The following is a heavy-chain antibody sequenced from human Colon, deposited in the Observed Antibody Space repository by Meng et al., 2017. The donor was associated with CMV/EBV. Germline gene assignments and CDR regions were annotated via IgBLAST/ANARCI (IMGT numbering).Heavy chain of an antibody. D-gene: IGHD1-26*01. CDR1: GDSVSGDSYY. J-gene: IGHJ4*02. CDR2: ISHTGAA. V-gene: IGHV4-61*03. CDR3: ARVAIDSETYYFGLNFDS. Sequence: SETLSLTCIVSGDSVSGDSYYWSWILQPPGKGLEWIGYISHTGAATYNPSLNSRVTISVDTSKNHFSLELNSVTVADTAVYYCARVAIDSETYYFGLNFDSWGQGTLVTVSS.